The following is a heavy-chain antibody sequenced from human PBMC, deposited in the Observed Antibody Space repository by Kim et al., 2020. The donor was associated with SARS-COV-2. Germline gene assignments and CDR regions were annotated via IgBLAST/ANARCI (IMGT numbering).Heavy chain of an antibody. D-gene: IGHD6-19*01. V-gene: IGHV3-48*03. CDR2: ISDSGSTT. CDR3: ARESVTGTEAFDI. Sequence: GGSLRLSCAPSGFTFSSYEINWVRQAPGKGLEWVSYISDSGSTTYYADSVKGRFTISRDNVKNSLFLQMNSLRAEDTAVYYCARESVTGTEAFDIWGQGTLVTVSS. CDR1: GFTFSSYE. J-gene: IGHJ3*02.